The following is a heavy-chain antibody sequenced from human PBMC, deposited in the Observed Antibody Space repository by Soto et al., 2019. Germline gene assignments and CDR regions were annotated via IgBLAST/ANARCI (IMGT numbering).Heavy chain of an antibody. J-gene: IGHJ5*02. CDR1: GGSISSSSYY. D-gene: IGHD6-13*01. CDR2: IYYSGST. Sequence: SETLSLTCTVSGGSISSSSYYWGWIRQPPGKGLEWIGSIYYSGSTYYNPSLKSRVTISVDTSKNQFSLKLSSVTAADTAVYYCARRYSSGWYLAINWFDPWGQGTLVTVSS. CDR3: ARRYSSGWYLAINWFDP. V-gene: IGHV4-39*07.